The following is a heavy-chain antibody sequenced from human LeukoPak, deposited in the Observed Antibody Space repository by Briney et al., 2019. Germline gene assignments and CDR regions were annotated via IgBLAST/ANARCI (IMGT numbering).Heavy chain of an antibody. J-gene: IGHJ4*02. CDR1: GFTFSSYG. D-gene: IGHD6-13*01. V-gene: IGHV3-30*18. CDR3: AKDRSSSDFDY. Sequence: PGGSLRLSCAASGFTFSSYGMHWVRQAPSKGLEWVAVISYDGSNKYYADSVKGRFTISRDNSKNTLYLQMNSLRAEDTAVYYCAKDRSSSDFDYWGQGTLVTVSS. CDR2: ISYDGSNK.